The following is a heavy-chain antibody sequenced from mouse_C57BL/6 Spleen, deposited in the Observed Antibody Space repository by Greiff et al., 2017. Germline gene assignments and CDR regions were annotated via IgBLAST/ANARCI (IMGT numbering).Heavy chain of an antibody. J-gene: IGHJ4*01. V-gene: IGHV5-16*01. CDR2: INYDGSST. CDR3: ARFYDYDALYAMDY. Sequence: EVMLVESEGGLVQPGSSMKLSCTASGFTFSDYYMAWVRQVPEKGLEWVANINYDGSSTYYLDSLKSRFIISRDNAKNILYLQMSSLKSEDTATYYCARFYDYDALYAMDYWGQGTSVTVSS. CDR1: GFTFSDYY. D-gene: IGHD2-4*01.